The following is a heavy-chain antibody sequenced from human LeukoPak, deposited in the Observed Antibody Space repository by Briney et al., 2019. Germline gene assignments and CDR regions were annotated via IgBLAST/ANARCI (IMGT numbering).Heavy chain of an antibody. V-gene: IGHV1-18*01. J-gene: IGHJ4*02. D-gene: IGHD6-19*01. CDR3: ASHTIAVAGTRSFDY. CDR1: GYTFTSYG. CDR2: ISAYNGNT. Sequence: ASVKVSCKASGYTFTSYGISWVRQAPGQGLEWMGWISAYNGNTNYAQKLQGRVTMTTDTSTSTVYMELRSLRSDDTAVYYCASHTIAVAGTRSFDYWGQGTLVTVSS.